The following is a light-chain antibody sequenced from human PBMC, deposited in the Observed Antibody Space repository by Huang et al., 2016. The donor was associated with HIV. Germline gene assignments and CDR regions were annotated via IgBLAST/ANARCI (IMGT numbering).Light chain of an antibody. CDR3: QQYNKWPLS. V-gene: IGKV3-15*01. J-gene: IGKJ4*01. Sequence: EIVMTQSPVTLSVSPGERATLACRASQSLSSNLAWYQQKPGQPPRLVIYGASIRATGIPTRFSGSGSGTEFTITIIRLQSDDFAVSYCQQYNKWPLSFGGGTKVEIK. CDR2: GAS. CDR1: QSLSSN.